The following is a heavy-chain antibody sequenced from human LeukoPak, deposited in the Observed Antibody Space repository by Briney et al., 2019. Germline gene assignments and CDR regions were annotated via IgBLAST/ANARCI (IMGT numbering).Heavy chain of an antibody. CDR2: ISYDGSNK. D-gene: IGHD3-22*01. CDR1: GFTFSSYG. CDR3: VKTGYDSSGYPIDY. J-gene: IGHJ4*02. V-gene: IGHV3-30*18. Sequence: PGGSLRLSCAASGFTFSSYGMHWVRQAPGKGLEWVAVISYDGSNKYYADSVKGRFTISRDNSKNTLYLQMNSLRAEDTAVYYCVKTGYDSSGYPIDYWGQGTLVTVSS.